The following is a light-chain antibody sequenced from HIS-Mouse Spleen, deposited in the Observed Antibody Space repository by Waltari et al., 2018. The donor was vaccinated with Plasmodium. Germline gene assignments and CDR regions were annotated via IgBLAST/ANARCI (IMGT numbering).Light chain of an antibody. V-gene: IGLV2-8*01. J-gene: IGLJ1*01. CDR1: SSDVGGYNY. CDR3: SSYAGSNNYV. Sequence: QSALTQPPSASGSPGQSVTISCTGTSSDVGGYNYVSWYQQHPGKAPKLMIYEVSKRPSGLPDRFSVSKSGNTASLTVSGLQAEDEADYYCSSYAGSNNYVFGTGTKVTVL. CDR2: EVS.